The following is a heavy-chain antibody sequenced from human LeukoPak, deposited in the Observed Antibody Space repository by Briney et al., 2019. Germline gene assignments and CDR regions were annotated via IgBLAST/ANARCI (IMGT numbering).Heavy chain of an antibody. D-gene: IGHD3-10*01. J-gene: IGHJ4*02. V-gene: IGHV3-30*18. CDR2: ISYDGINK. Sequence: GGSLRLSCAASGFSFSNYGIHWVRQAPGKGLEWVAVISYDGINKYYADSVKGRFTISRDNSKNTLYLQMNSLRAEDTAVYYCAKDLHGSGSLDYWGQGTLVTVSS. CDR1: GFSFSNYG. CDR3: AKDLHGSGSLDY.